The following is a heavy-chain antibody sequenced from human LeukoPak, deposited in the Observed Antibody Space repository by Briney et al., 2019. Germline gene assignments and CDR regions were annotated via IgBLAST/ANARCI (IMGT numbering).Heavy chain of an antibody. J-gene: IGHJ3*02. D-gene: IGHD6-13*01. CDR2: IYYSGST. CDR1: GGSISSYY. CDR3: ASTHSSSWYFGAFDI. Sequence: PSETLSLTCTVSGGSISSYYWSWIRQPPGKGLEWVGYIYYSGSTNYNPSLKSRVTITVDTSKNQFSLKLSSVTAADTAVYYCASTHSSSWYFGAFDIWGQGTMVTVSS. V-gene: IGHV4-59*01.